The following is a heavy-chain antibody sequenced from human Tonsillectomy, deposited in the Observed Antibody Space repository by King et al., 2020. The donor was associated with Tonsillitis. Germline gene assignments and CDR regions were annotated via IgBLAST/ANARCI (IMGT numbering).Heavy chain of an antibody. CDR2: ISGGGSTI. CDR1: GFSFSSYE. J-gene: IGHJ4*02. CDR3: AREGYCSCSSCYPGHFDY. D-gene: IGHD2-15*01. V-gene: IGHV3-48*03. Sequence: VQLVESGGGLVQPGGSLRLSCAASGFSFSSYELNWVRQAPGKGLEWVSYISGGGSTIYYADSVKGRFTISRDNAKNSLYLIMNSLRGEDTAVYYCAREGYCSCSSCYPGHFDYWGQGTLVTVSS.